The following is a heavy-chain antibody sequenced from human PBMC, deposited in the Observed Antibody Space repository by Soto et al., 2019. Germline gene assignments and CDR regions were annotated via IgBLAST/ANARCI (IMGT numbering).Heavy chain of an antibody. D-gene: IGHD3-3*01. J-gene: IGHJ4*02. CDR3: ARVRYDFWSGYPDGMDY. CDR1: GFTFSTYA. V-gene: IGHV3-53*01. CDR2: IYSGGST. Sequence: SLRLSCAGSGFTFSTYAMSWVRKAPGKGLEWVSVIYSGGSTYYADSVKGRFTISRDNSKNTLYLQMNSLRAEDTAVYYCARVRYDFWSGYPDGMDYWGQGTLVTVSS.